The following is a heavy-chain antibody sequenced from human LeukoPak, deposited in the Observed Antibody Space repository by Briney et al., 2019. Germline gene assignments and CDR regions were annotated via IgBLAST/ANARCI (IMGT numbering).Heavy chain of an antibody. Sequence: GSLRLSCEASGFTFSNYAMSWVRQAPGKALEWVSVIGTRGDGIHYADSVKGRFTISRDDSKNTLYLQMNSLRAEDTAVYYCARDPNWGSGYWGQGTLVTVSS. CDR1: GFTFSNYA. CDR2: IGTRGDGI. D-gene: IGHD7-27*01. V-gene: IGHV3-23*01. J-gene: IGHJ4*02. CDR3: ARDPNWGSGY.